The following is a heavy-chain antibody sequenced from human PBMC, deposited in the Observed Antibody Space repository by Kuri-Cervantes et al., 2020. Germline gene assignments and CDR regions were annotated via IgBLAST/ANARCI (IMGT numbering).Heavy chain of an antibody. CDR2: IYSGGST. CDR3: AREGQPD. Sequence: GGSLRLSCAGSGFTFSTYAMSWVRQAPGKGLEWVSVIYSGGSTYYADSVKGRFTISRDNSKNTLYLQMNSLRAEDTAVYYCAREGQPDWGQGTLVTVSS. J-gene: IGHJ4*02. V-gene: IGHV3-66*02. CDR1: GFTFSTYA.